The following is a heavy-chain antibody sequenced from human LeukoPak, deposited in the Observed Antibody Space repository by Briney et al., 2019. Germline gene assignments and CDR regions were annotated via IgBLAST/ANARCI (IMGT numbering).Heavy chain of an antibody. CDR2: FYYSGSI. J-gene: IGHJ4*02. V-gene: IGHV4-59*01. D-gene: IGHD5-24*01. Sequence: SETLSLTCTVSGDSIINNYWNWIRQPPGKGLEWIGYFYYSGSINYNPSLKSRVTMSVDTSKNQFSLKLTSVIAADTAVYYCARDSEGYNMYGLWGQGTLVTVSS. CDR3: ARDSEGYNMYGL. CDR1: GDSIINNY.